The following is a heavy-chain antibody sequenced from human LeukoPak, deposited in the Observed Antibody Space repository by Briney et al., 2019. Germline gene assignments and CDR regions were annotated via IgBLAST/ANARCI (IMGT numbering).Heavy chain of an antibody. CDR3: ARNLVRGVISYYYGMDV. V-gene: IGHV3-11*01. CDR1: GFTFSDYY. CDR2: ISSSGSTI. D-gene: IGHD3-10*01. Sequence: PGGSLRLSCAASGFTFSDYYMSWIRQAPGKGLEWVSYISSSGSTIYYADSVKGRFTISRDNAKNSLYLQMNGLRAEDTAVYYCARNLVRGVISYYYGMDVWGQGTTVTVSS. J-gene: IGHJ6*02.